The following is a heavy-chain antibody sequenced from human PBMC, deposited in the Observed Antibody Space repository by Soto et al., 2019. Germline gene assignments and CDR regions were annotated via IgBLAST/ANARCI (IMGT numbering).Heavy chain of an antibody. D-gene: IGHD3-22*01. CDR2: IIPIFGTA. CDR3: ARDRGPSSGYYPYWFDP. J-gene: IGHJ5*02. CDR1: GGTFSSYA. V-gene: IGHV1-69*12. Sequence: QVQLVQSGAEVKKPGSSVKVSCKASGGTFSSYAISWVRQAPGQGLEWMGEIIPIFGTANYAQKFQGRVTITAYESPSTACMELSSLRSEDTAAYYCARDRGPSSGYYPYWFDPWGQGTLVTVSS.